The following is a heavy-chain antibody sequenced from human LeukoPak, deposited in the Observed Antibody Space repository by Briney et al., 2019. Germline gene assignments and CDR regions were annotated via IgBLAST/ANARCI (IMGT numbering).Heavy chain of an antibody. Sequence: GGSLRLSCAASGLTFNNYGMHWVGQSPGKGLEWVAVISYDGSAYYYADSVKGRFTISRDNSKNTLYLQMNSLRAEDTALYYCAKEVSRYSSSWSWDYWGQGTLVTVSS. CDR3: AKEVSRYSSSWSWDY. J-gene: IGHJ4*02. CDR2: ISYDGSAY. D-gene: IGHD6-13*01. V-gene: IGHV3-30*18. CDR1: GLTFNNYG.